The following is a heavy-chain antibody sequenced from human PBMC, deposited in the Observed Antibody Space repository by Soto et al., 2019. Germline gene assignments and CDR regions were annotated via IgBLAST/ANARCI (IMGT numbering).Heavy chain of an antibody. V-gene: IGHV3-53*01. CDR3: ARGSAEYYGMDV. CDR2: IYSGGST. Sequence: PGGSVRLSCAASGFTVSINYMSLVRQAPGKGLEWVSFIYSGGSTYYADSVKGRFTISRDNSKNTLYLQMKSLRAEDTAVYYCARGSAEYYGMDVWGQGTTVTVSS. CDR1: GFTVSINY. J-gene: IGHJ6*02.